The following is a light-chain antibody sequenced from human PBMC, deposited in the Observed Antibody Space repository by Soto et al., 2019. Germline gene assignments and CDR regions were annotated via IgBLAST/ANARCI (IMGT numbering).Light chain of an antibody. V-gene: IGLV2-23*01. J-gene: IGLJ2*01. CDR1: SRDVGSYNF. CDR2: EGS. Sequence: QSALTQPASVSGSPGQSITISCTGSSRDVGSYNFVSWHQQHPGKAPKLMIYEGSKRPSGVSNRCSGSKSGNTASLTISGLQAEDEAEYYCCSYAGSSTWGLGGGTKLTVL. CDR3: CSYAGSSTWG.